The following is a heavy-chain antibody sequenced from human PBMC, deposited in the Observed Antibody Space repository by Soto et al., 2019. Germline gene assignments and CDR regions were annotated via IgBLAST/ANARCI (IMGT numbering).Heavy chain of an antibody. CDR3: ARAPYNWNYAPDY. CDR1: GFTFSDYY. CDR2: ISSSGSTI. Sequence: GGSLRLSCAASGFTFSDYYMSWIRQAPGKGLEWVSYISSSGSTIYYADSVKGRFTISRDNAKNSLYLQMNSLRAEDTAVYYCARAPYNWNYAPDYWGQGTLVTVSS. J-gene: IGHJ4*02. V-gene: IGHV3-11*01. D-gene: IGHD1-7*01.